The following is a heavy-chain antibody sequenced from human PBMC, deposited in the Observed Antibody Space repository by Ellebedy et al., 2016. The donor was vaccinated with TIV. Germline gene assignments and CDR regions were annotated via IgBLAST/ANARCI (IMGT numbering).Heavy chain of an antibody. Sequence: SGPTLVKPTETLTLTCTVSGFSLNDAKMAVSWIRQPPGKALEWLAHIFSNGEKYYSTSLQHRLTISKDTSKSQVVLTMTNVDPVDTATYYCTRMLYSDSDYWGQGILVTVSS. D-gene: IGHD2-21*01. V-gene: IGHV2-26*01. CDR3: TRMLYSDSDY. CDR1: GFSLNDAKMA. CDR2: IFSNGEK. J-gene: IGHJ4*02.